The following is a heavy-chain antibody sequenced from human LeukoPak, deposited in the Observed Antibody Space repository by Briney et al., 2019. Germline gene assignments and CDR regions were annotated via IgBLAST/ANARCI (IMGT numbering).Heavy chain of an antibody. CDR3: ARRSEGVDY. Sequence: SETLSLTCTASGASVNSSSYYWGWIRQPPGKGLEWIGSIYYRGSTFYTPSLKSRVTISVDTSKNQFSLKLSSVTAADTALYYCARRSEGVDYWGQGTLVTVSS. V-gene: IGHV4-39*01. D-gene: IGHD3-10*01. CDR2: IYYRGST. CDR1: GASVNSSSYY. J-gene: IGHJ4*02.